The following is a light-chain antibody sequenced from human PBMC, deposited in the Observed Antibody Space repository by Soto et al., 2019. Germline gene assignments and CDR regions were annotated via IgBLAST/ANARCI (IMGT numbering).Light chain of an antibody. Sequence: DIVMTQSPDSLAVSLGERATINCKSSQSVLYSSNNKNYLAWYQQKPGQPPKLLIYWASTRESGVPDRFGGSGSGTDFTLTISSLRAEEVAVYYCQQYYSTPWTFGQGTKVEIK. V-gene: IGKV4-1*01. CDR2: WAS. CDR1: QSVLYSSNNKNY. CDR3: QQYYSTPWT. J-gene: IGKJ1*01.